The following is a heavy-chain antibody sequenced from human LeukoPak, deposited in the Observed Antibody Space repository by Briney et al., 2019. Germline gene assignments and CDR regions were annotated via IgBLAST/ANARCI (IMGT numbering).Heavy chain of an antibody. V-gene: IGHV3-33*06. J-gene: IGHJ4*02. D-gene: IGHD5-18*01. CDR2: IWCGGSNK. CDR1: GFTFSSYG. CDR3: AKDYIGYSYGIFDY. Sequence: GGSLRLSCAASGFTFSSYGMHWVRQAPGKGLEWVAVIWCGGSNKYYADSVKGRFTISRDNSKNTLYLQMNSLRAEDTAVYYCAKDYIGYSYGIFDYWGQGTLVTVSS.